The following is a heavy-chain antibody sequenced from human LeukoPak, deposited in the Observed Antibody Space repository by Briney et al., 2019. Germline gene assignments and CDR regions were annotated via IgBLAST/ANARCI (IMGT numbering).Heavy chain of an antibody. CDR2: IYNSGST. V-gene: IGHV4-59*01. Sequence: SETLSLTCTVSGGSTSSYYWSWIRQPPGKGLEWIGYIYNSGSTNYNPSLKSRVTISGDTSKNQLSLKLTSVTAADTAVYYCATEYCSSSTCRFEYWGQGTLVTVSS. J-gene: IGHJ4*02. D-gene: IGHD2-2*01. CDR3: ATEYCSSSTCRFEY. CDR1: GGSTSSYY.